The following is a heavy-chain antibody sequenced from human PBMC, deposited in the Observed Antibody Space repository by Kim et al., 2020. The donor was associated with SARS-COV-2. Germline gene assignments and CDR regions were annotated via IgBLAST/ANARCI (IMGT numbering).Heavy chain of an antibody. CDR2: IYTTGRT. CDR3: ARDGPYYYGSGNSFDYGIDV. CDR1: GGSVNTGDQH. V-gene: IGHV4-61*02. Sequence: SETLSLTCTVSGGSVNTGDQHWCWIRQPAGRGLEWIGRIYTTGRTNYNPSLSSRVTISLDSSKNEFSLKLTSVTAADTAVYYCARDGPYYYGSGNSFDYGIDVWGQGTTVTVSS. J-gene: IGHJ6*02. D-gene: IGHD3-10*01.